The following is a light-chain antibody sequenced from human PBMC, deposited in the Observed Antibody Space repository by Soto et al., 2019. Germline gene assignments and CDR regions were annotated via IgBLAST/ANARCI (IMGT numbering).Light chain of an antibody. CDR2: DAY. CDR1: QSIRRT. J-gene: IGKJ1*01. Sequence: ETVMTQSPATLSVSLGERATLSCRASQSIRRTLAWFQQKPGQAPRLLIYDAYKMATGIPARFRGSGSGTEFTLTISSLQSEDFAVYYCQQYNNCSRTFGQGTMLDIK. V-gene: IGKV3-15*01. CDR3: QQYNNCSRT.